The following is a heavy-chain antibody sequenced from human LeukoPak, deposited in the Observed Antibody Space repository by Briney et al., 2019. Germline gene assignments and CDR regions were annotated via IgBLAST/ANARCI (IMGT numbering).Heavy chain of an antibody. Sequence: SETLSLTCTVSGGSTSSYYWSWIRQPPGKGLEWIGYFHYSGSTNYNPSLKSRVTISVDTSKNLFSLKLSSVTAADTAVYYCATQILLCHYYWGQGTLVTVSS. CDR2: FHYSGST. J-gene: IGHJ4*02. V-gene: IGHV4-59*08. CDR3: ATQILLCHYY. D-gene: IGHD2/OR15-2a*01. CDR1: GGSTSSYY.